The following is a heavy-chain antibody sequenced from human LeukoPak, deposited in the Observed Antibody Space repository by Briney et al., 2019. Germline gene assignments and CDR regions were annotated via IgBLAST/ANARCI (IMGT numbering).Heavy chain of an antibody. CDR3: ARDGDYYDSRGVNWFDP. J-gene: IGHJ5*02. V-gene: IGHV4-30-4*01. CDR2: VYYSGST. D-gene: IGHD3-22*01. CDR1: GGSFSGYY. Sequence: SETLSLTCAVYGGSFSGYYWSWIRQPPGKGLEWIGYVYYSGSTYYNPSLKSRVTISVDTSKNQFSLKLSSVTAADTAVYYCARDGDYYDSRGVNWFDPWGQGTLVTVSS.